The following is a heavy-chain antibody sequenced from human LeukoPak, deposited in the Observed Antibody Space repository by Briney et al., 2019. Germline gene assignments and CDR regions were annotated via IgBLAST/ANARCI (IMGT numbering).Heavy chain of an antibody. Sequence: GGSLRLSCAASGITFDDYGMSWVRQAPGKGLEWVSGINWNGGSTGYADSVKGRFTISRDNGKNSLHLQMNSLRAEDTALYYCARGGDSSGSYFDYWGQGTLVTVSS. V-gene: IGHV3-20*04. CDR1: GITFDDYG. CDR3: ARGGDSSGSYFDY. D-gene: IGHD3-22*01. CDR2: INWNGGST. J-gene: IGHJ4*02.